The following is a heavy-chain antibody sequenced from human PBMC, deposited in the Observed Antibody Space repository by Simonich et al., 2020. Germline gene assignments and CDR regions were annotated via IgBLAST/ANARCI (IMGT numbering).Heavy chain of an antibody. Sequence: EVQLVESGGGLVKPGGSLRLSCAASGFTFSNAWMSWVPQSPGKVLEWVGRIKSKTDSVKTDDAAPVKGRFTISRDDAKNTLYLQMNSLKTEDTAVYYCTTEGRAAAGTPWDYWGQGTLVTVSS. J-gene: IGHJ4*02. CDR3: TTEGRAAAGTPWDY. CDR2: IKSKTDSVKT. CDR1: GFTFSNAW. D-gene: IGHD6-13*01. V-gene: IGHV3-15*01.